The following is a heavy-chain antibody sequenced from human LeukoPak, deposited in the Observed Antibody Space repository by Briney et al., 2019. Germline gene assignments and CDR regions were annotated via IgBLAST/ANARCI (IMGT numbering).Heavy chain of an antibody. Sequence: GGSLRLSCAASGFTFSNAWMRWVRQAPGKGLEWVGRIKSRTDAGTIDYGAPVKGRFSISRDDSQNTVYLQMNSLIIEDTAVYYCTTAINLGNRSPPGDIWGHGTMVTVSP. CDR1: GFTFSNAW. V-gene: IGHV3-15*01. D-gene: IGHD1-14*01. CDR3: TTAINLGNRSPPGDI. CDR2: IKSRTDAGTI. J-gene: IGHJ3*02.